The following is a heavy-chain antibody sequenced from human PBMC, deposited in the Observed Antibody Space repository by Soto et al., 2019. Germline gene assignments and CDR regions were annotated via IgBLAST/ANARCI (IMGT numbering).Heavy chain of an antibody. CDR3: ARVVMVVTAIPGTWYFDL. D-gene: IGHD2-21*02. V-gene: IGHV1-18*01. CDR1: GYTFTNYG. CDR2: IGAFNGNT. Sequence: QVQLVQSGPEVKKPGASVKVSCKASGYTFTNYGIIWVRQAPGQGLEWMGWIGAFNGNTNYAQKLQGRVTMTTDTSTSTAFMELRSLRSDDTAVYYCARVVMVVTAIPGTWYFDLWGRGTLVTVSS. J-gene: IGHJ2*01.